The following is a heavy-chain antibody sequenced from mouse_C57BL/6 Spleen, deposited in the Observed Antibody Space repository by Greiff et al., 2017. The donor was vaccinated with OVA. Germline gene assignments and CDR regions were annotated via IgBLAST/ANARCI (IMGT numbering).Heavy chain of an antibody. CDR3: ASPLYYDYDWFAY. CDR1: GYTFTSYW. D-gene: IGHD2-4*01. CDR2: INPSSGYT. Sequence: VQLQESGAELAKPGASVKLSCKASGYTFTSYWMHWVKQRPGQGLEWIGYINPSSGYTKYNQKFKDKATLTADKSSSTAYMQLSSLTYEDSAVYYCASPLYYDYDWFAYWGQGTLVTVSA. V-gene: IGHV1-7*01. J-gene: IGHJ3*01.